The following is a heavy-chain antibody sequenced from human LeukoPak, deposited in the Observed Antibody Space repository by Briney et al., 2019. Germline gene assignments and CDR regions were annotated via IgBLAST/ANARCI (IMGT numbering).Heavy chain of an antibody. Sequence: GASLRLSCAASGFIFSNYAMYWVRQAPGKGLEWVSAISGRSDNTYYADSVKGRFTLSRDSSKNTLYLQMNSLRADDTAVYYCAKWGDYDVLTGYSLSDFWGQGPLVPVSS. V-gene: IGHV3-23*01. CDR1: GFIFSNYA. J-gene: IGHJ4*02. CDR2: ISGRSDNT. CDR3: AKWGDYDVLTGYSLSDF. D-gene: IGHD3-9*01.